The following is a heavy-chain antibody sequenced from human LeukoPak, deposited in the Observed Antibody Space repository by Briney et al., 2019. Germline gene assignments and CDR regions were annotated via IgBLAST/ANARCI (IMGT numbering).Heavy chain of an antibody. CDR1: GLTLSNYW. CDR2: MNNDGSGT. D-gene: IGHD2-21*01. Sequence: GGSLRLSCAASGLTLSNYWMHWVRQAPGKGLVWVSRMNNDGSGTTYADSVRGRFTISRDNAKNTLYLQMNSLRVEDTAVYFCAREVMVSREWYFDLWGRGTLVTVAS. V-gene: IGHV3-74*01. CDR3: AREVMVSREWYFDL. J-gene: IGHJ2*01.